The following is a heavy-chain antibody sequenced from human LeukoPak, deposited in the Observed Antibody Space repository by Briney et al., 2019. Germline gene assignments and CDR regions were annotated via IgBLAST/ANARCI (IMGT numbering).Heavy chain of an antibody. CDR1: GYTLTSYD. Sequence: ASVKVSCKASGYTLTSYDINWVRQATGQGLEWMGWMNPNSGRTGYAQNFQGRITITRNTSISTAYLELSSLRSDDTAVYYCTRETSSRYFDYWSQGTLVTVSS. J-gene: IGHJ4*02. V-gene: IGHV1-8*01. CDR2: MNPNSGRT. CDR3: TRETSSRYFDY.